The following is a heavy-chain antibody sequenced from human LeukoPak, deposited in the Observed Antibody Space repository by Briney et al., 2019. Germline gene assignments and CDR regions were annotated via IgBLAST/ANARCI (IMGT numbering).Heavy chain of an antibody. Sequence: GGSLRLSCAASGFTFSSFALSWVRQAPGKGLEWVSAISDSDGSTYYSNSVKGRFTISRDNSRNTLYLLMNSLRAEDTAIYCCAKPHYFGSGSPDYWGQGTLVTVSS. CDR3: AKPHYFGSGSPDY. D-gene: IGHD3-10*01. CDR2: ISDSDGST. J-gene: IGHJ4*02. V-gene: IGHV3-23*01. CDR1: GFTFSSFA.